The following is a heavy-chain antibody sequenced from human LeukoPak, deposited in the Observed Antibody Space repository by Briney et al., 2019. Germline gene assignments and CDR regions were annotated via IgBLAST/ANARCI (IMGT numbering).Heavy chain of an antibody. Sequence: SGGSLRLSCAASGFTFSSYSMNWVRQAPGKGLEWVSYISSSSSTIYYADSVKGRFTISRDNAKNSLYLQMNSLRDEDTAVYYCARDLKYYDSSGFDYWGQGTLVTVSS. J-gene: IGHJ4*02. V-gene: IGHV3-48*02. CDR2: ISSSSSTI. CDR1: GFTFSSYS. D-gene: IGHD3-22*01. CDR3: ARDLKYYDSSGFDY.